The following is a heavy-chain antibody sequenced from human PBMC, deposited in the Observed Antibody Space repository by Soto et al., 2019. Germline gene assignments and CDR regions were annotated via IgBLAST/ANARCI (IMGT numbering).Heavy chain of an antibody. V-gene: IGHV3-7*01. CDR1: GFTFSTYW. J-gene: IGHJ6*02. CDR3: ARGWGYFDSSGFPYLYAMDV. Sequence: GGSLRLSCAASGFTFSTYWMSWVRQAPGKGLEWVANIKEDGSEKYYVDSVEGRFTISRDNAKNSLYLQMTSLRAEDTALYYCARGWGYFDSSGFPYLYAMDVWGQGTTVTV. D-gene: IGHD3-22*01. CDR2: IKEDGSEK.